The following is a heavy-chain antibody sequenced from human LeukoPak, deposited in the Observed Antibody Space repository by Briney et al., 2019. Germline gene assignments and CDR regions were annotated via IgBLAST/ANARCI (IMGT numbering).Heavy chain of an antibody. CDR1: GGSISGSSYY. V-gene: IGHV4-39*07. D-gene: IGHD6-6*01. CDR2: IYYSGST. J-gene: IGHJ4*02. Sequence: SETLSLTCTVSGGSISGSSYYWGWLRQPPGTGLEWIGSIYYSGSTYYNPSLKSRVTISVDTSKNQFSLKLSSVTAADTAVYYCARGGSSSGRIDYWGQGTLVTVSS. CDR3: ARGGSSSGRIDY.